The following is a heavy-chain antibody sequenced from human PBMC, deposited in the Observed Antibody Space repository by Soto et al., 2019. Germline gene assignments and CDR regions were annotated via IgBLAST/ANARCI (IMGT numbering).Heavy chain of an antibody. CDR2: IYWNDDK. D-gene: IGHD1-20*01. V-gene: IGHV2-5*01. CDR1: GFSLSTSGVG. CDR3: ARRRAYNWNNPSFDY. Sequence: SGPTLVNPTQTLTLTCTFSGFSLSTSGVGVGWIRQPPGKAREWLGIIYWNDDKKYSPSLMSRLGITKDTFRYQVVLTLTNVDSLDTATYYCARRRAYNWNNPSFDYWGQGALVTVSS. J-gene: IGHJ4*02.